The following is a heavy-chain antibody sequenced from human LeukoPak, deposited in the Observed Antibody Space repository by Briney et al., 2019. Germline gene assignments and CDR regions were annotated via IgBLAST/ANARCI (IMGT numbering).Heavy chain of an antibody. CDR3: ASMDDFDY. Sequence: GGSLRLSCAASGFTFSSYSMNWVRHAPGKGLVWVSRINSDGSSTIYAHSVKGRFTISRDNAKNTLYLQMNSLRAEDTAVYYCASMDDFDYWGEGTLVTVSS. D-gene: IGHD3-10*01. V-gene: IGHV3-74*01. CDR1: GFTFSSYS. J-gene: IGHJ4*02. CDR2: INSDGSST.